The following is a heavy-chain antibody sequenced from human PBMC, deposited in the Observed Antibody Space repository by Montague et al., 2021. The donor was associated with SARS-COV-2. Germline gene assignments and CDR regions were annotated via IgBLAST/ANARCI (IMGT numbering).Heavy chain of an antibody. Sequence: SETLSLTCAVHTTSFSGYYRGWIRQSPGKGLEWIAYIYYSGSTNYNPSLQSRVTISVDTSRNQFSLRLTSVTAADTAVYYCARQLRVRRTWQVGDYNHYGMDVWGQGTTVSVSS. D-gene: IGHD3-10*01. V-gene: IGHV4-59*08. J-gene: IGHJ6*02. CDR2: IYYSGST. CDR1: TTSFSGYY. CDR3: ARQLRVRRTWQVGDYNHYGMDV.